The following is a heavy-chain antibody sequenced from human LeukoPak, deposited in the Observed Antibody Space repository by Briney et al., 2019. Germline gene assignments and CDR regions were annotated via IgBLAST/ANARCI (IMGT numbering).Heavy chain of an antibody. CDR1: GFTFSSYA. J-gene: IGHJ3*02. Sequence: GGSLRLSCAASGFTFSSYAMSWVRQAPGKGLEWVSAISGSGGSTYYADSAKGRFTISRDNSKNTLYLQMNSLRAEDTAVYYCAKEGAASSGWYGDAFDIWGQGTMVTVSS. CDR2: ISGSGGST. V-gene: IGHV3-23*01. CDR3: AKEGAASSGWYGDAFDI. D-gene: IGHD6-19*01.